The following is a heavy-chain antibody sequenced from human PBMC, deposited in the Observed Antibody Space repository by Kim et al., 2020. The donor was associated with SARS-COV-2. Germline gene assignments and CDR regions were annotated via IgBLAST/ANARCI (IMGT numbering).Heavy chain of an antibody. J-gene: IGHJ4*02. CDR3: ARHENSGTYPLDN. D-gene: IGHD3-10*01. CDR2: GHPSGRN. Sequence: SVTLSLTCFVSGDSISNYAWSWIRQPPGKRLEGIAWGHPSGRNMYNPTLKSRVTRLLDTSGNHLSLTLRSVTADDTAVYYCARHENSGTYPLDNWGQGTLLTVSS. V-gene: IGHV4-59*08. CDR1: GDSISNYA.